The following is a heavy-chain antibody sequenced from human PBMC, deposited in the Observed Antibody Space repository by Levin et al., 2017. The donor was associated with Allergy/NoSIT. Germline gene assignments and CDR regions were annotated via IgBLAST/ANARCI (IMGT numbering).Heavy chain of an antibody. CDR3: ARVRYYYDDSGYFDY. V-gene: IGHV4-30-4*01. D-gene: IGHD3-22*01. Sequence: SETLSLTCTVSGGSISSGDYYWSWIRQPPGKGLECIGYIYYSGSTYYNPSLKSRVTISLDTSKNQFSLQLSSVTAADTAVYYCARVRYYYDDSGYFDYWGQGTLVTVSS. CDR2: IYYSGST. J-gene: IGHJ4*02. CDR1: GGSISSGDYY.